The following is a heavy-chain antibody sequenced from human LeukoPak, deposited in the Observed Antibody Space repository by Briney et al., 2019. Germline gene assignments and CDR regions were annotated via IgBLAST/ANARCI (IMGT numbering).Heavy chain of an antibody. CDR1: GFTFSNYA. D-gene: IGHD6-19*01. V-gene: IGHV3-30-3*01. CDR3: AREAVAGTFDY. CDR2: ISYDGSNK. Sequence: GGSLRLSCAASGFTFSNYAMHWARQAPGKGLEWVAVISYDGSNKYYAGSVKGRFTISRDNSKNTLYLQMNSLRAEDTAVYYCAREAVAGTFDYWGQGTLVTVSS. J-gene: IGHJ4*02.